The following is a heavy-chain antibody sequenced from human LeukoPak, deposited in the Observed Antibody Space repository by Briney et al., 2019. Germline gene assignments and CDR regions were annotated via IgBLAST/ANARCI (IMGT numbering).Heavy chain of an antibody. Sequence: SETLSLTCTVSGGSISSGDYYWSWIRQPPGKGLEWIGYIYYSGSTYYNPSLKSRVTISVDTSKNQFSLKLSSVTAADTAVYYCARGKRIAAAGTWFDPWGQGTLVTVSS. CDR2: IYYSGST. CDR1: GGSISSGDYY. J-gene: IGHJ5*02. D-gene: IGHD6-13*01. CDR3: ARGKRIAAAGTWFDP. V-gene: IGHV4-30-4*01.